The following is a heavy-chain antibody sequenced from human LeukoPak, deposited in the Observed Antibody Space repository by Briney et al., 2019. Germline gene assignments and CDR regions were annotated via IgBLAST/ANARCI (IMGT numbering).Heavy chain of an antibody. Sequence: ASETLSLTCAVYGGSFSGYYWGWIRQPPGKGLEWIGEINHSGSTNSNPSLKSRVTISVDTSKTQFSLKLSSVTAADTAVYYCARGHGYYYDSSGYVDYWGQGTLVTVSS. CDR1: GGSFSGYY. CDR2: INHSGST. D-gene: IGHD3-22*01. J-gene: IGHJ4*02. CDR3: ARGHGYYYDSSGYVDY. V-gene: IGHV4-34*01.